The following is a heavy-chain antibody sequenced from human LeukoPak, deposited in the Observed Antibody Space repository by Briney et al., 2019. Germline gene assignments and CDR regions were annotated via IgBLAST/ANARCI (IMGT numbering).Heavy chain of an antibody. J-gene: IGHJ4*02. V-gene: IGHV3-30*04. CDR3: AREIAAASSGLDY. CDR2: ISYDGSNK. Sequence: PGRSLRLSCAASGFTFSSYAMHWVRQAPGKGLEWVALISYDGSNKYYADSVKGRFTISRDNSKNTLYLQMNSLRAEDTAVYYCAREIAAASSGLDYWGQGTLVTVSS. D-gene: IGHD6-13*01. CDR1: GFTFSSYA.